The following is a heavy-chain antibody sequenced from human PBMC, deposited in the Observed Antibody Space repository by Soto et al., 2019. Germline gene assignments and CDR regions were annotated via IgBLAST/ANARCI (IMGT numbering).Heavy chain of an antibody. V-gene: IGHV4-30-4*01. D-gene: IGHD3-3*01. CDR1: GGSISSGDYY. Sequence: SETLSLTCTVSGGSISSGDYYWSWIRQPPGKGLEWIGYIYYSGSTYYNPSLKSRVTISVDTSKNQFSLKLSSVTAADTAVYYCARGRYDFWSRYYYGMDVWGQGTTVTVSS. J-gene: IGHJ6*02. CDR2: IYYSGST. CDR3: ARGRYDFWSRYYYGMDV.